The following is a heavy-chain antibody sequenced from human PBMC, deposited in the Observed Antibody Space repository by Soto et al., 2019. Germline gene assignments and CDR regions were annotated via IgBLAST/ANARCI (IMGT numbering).Heavy chain of an antibody. D-gene: IGHD3-10*01. Sequence: GGSLRLSCAVSEFAFSSHLMQWVRQAPGKGLEWVANIKEDGIQKYYADSLKGRFTISRDNAINSLYLHMSNLRAEDTAVYFCASGDHVKYWGQGTMITFYS. CDR3: ASGDHVKY. J-gene: IGHJ4*02. CDR2: IKEDGIQK. CDR1: EFAFSSHL. V-gene: IGHV3-7*03.